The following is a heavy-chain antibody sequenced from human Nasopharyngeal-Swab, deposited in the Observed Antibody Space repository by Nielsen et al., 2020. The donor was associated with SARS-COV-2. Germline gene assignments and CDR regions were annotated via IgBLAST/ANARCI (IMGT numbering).Heavy chain of an antibody. J-gene: IGHJ4*02. D-gene: IGHD4-17*01. Sequence: GESLKISCAASGFTFSDYYMSWIRQAPGKGLEWVSYISSSGSTIYYADSVKGRFTITRDNAKNSLYLQMNSLRAEDTAVYYCARLNPHYGDYAFDYWGQGTSVTVSS. CDR3: ARLNPHYGDYAFDY. V-gene: IGHV3-11*04. CDR1: GFTFSDYY. CDR2: ISSSGSTI.